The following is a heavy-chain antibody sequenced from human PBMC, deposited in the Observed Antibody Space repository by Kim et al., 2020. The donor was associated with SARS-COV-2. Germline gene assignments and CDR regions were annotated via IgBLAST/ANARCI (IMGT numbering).Heavy chain of an antibody. Sequence: ASVKVSCKASGYTFNVFVINWVRQASGQGLELMGWINTRSGQVTYVPCFTGRFVLSSDASITTTFLQICGLQTDDTAVYFCATNGPCQSRCFFDSWDHG. CDR2: INTRSGQV. D-gene: IGHD2-8*01. CDR1: GYTFNVFV. J-gene: IGHJ4*03. V-gene: IGHV7-4-1*01. CDR3: ATNGPCQSRCFFDS.